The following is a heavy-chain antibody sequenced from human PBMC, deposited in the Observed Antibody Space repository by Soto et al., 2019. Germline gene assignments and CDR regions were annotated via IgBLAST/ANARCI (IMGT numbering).Heavy chain of an antibody. CDR3: ARMASSGSLNWFGP. Sequence: ASVKVSCKASGYTFTNYEINWVRQATGQGLEWMGWMNPGSGNTGYAHKFQGRVTMTRNISISTAYMELSRLGSDDTAIYYCARMASSGSLNWFGPWGQGTLGAVSS. D-gene: IGHD3-10*01. CDR1: GYTFTNYE. V-gene: IGHV1-8*01. CDR2: MNPGSGNT. J-gene: IGHJ5*02.